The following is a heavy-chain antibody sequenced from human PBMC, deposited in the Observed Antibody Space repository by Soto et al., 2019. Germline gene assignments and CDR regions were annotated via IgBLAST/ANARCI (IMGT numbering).Heavy chain of an antibody. CDR2: IYPGDSDT. Sequence: PGESLKISCKGSGYSFTSYWIGWVRQMPGKGLEWMGIIYPGDSDTRYSPSFQGQVTISADKSISTAYLQWSSLKASDTAMYYCARAMIGYCSSTSCSVAYYYYGMDVWGRGTTVTVSS. CDR1: GYSFTSYW. CDR3: ARAMIGYCSSTSCSVAYYYYGMDV. V-gene: IGHV5-51*01. D-gene: IGHD2-2*01. J-gene: IGHJ6*02.